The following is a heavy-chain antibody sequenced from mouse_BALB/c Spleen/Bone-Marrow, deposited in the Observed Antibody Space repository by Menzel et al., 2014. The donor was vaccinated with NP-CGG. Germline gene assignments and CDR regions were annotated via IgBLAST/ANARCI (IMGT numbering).Heavy chain of an antibody. D-gene: IGHD1-1*01. CDR3: ARRSSYSGY. J-gene: IGHJ2*01. CDR2: ISTYNGNT. CDR1: GYTFTDYA. V-gene: IGHV1-67*01. Sequence: QVQLKQSGLEVVRPEVSVKLSCKGSGYTFTDYAMHWVKQSHAKSLEWIGVISTYNGNTNYNQKFKGKATMTVDKSSRTAYMDLARLQADDSAIYYCARRSSYSGYWGQGSTLTISS.